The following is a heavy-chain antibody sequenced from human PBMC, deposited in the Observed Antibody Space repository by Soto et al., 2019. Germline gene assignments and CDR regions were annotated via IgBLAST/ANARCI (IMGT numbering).Heavy chain of an antibody. V-gene: IGHV3-23*01. CDR3: AKAAEGGIQYFDWLSYFDY. CDR1: GFTFSSYA. D-gene: IGHD3-9*01. CDR2: ISGSGGST. Sequence: EVQLLESGGGLVQPGGSLRLSCAASGFTFSSYAMSWVRQAPGKGLEWVSAISGSGGSTYYADSVKGRFTISRDNSKNTLYLQMNSLRAEDTAVYYCAKAAEGGIQYFDWLSYFDYWGQGTLVTVSS. J-gene: IGHJ4*02.